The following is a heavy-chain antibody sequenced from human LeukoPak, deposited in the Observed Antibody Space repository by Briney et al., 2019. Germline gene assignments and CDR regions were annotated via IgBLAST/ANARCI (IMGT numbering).Heavy chain of an antibody. Sequence: PGGSLRLSCAASGFTFRSYWMHWVRQAPGKGLVWVSRITTDGSTTTYADSVKGRFTISRDNAKNTLYLQINSLRAEDTAVYYCARDGNYTPDYWGQGTLVTVSS. V-gene: IGHV3-74*01. CDR2: ITTDGSTT. D-gene: IGHD4-11*01. J-gene: IGHJ4*02. CDR3: ARDGNYTPDY. CDR1: GFTFRSYW.